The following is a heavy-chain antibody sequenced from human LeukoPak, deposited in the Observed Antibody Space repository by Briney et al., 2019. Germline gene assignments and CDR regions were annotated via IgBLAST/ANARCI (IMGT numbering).Heavy chain of an antibody. J-gene: IGHJ5*02. CDR1: GFTFSNYW. V-gene: IGHV3-74*01. Sequence: GGSLRLSCAAPGFTFSNYWMHWVRQAPEKGLVWVSCIDSDGKSTNYADTVKGRFTISRDNAKNTLYLQMNSLRVEDTAVYYCVRDKEVVTGIGWFDPWGQGTLVTVSS. CDR2: IDSDGKST. D-gene: IGHD2-21*02. CDR3: VRDKEVVTGIGWFDP.